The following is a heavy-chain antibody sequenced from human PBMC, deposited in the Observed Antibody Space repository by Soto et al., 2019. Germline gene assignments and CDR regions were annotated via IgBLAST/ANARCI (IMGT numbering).Heavy chain of an antibody. Sequence: QVQLVESGGGVVQPGRSLRLSCAASGFTFSSYAMHWVRQAPGKGLEWVAVISYDGSNKYYADSVKGRFTISRDNSKNTLYLQMNSLRAEDTAVYYCVSEVGYWGQGTLVTVSS. J-gene: IGHJ4*02. CDR1: GFTFSSYA. V-gene: IGHV3-30-3*01. CDR2: ISYDGSNK. CDR3: VSEVGY.